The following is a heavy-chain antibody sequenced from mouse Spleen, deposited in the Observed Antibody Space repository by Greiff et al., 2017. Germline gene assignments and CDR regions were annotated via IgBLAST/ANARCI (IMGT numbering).Heavy chain of an antibody. CDR1: GYTFTSYW. Sequence: QVQLQQPGAELVKPGASVKVSCKASGYTFTSYWMHWVKQRPGQGLEWIGRIHPSDSDTNYNQKFKSKATLTVDTSSSTAYMQLSSLTSEDSAVYYCARNWDGWYFDVWGAGTTVTVSS. V-gene: IGHV1-74*01. J-gene: IGHJ1*01. CDR3: ARNWDGWYFDV. D-gene: IGHD4-1*01. CDR2: IHPSDSDT.